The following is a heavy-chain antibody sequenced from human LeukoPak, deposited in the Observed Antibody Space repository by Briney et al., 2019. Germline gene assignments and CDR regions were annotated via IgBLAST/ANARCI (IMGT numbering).Heavy chain of an antibody. CDR3: ARDLGDIVVVPTTIGGNWFDP. J-gene: IGHJ5*02. V-gene: IGHV3-30-3*01. CDR1: GFTFSNYA. D-gene: IGHD2-2*02. CDR2: ISYDGSNK. Sequence: PGGSLRLSCAASGFTFSNYAMHWVRQAPGKGLEWVAVISYDGSNKYYADSVKGRFTISRDNSKNTLYLQMNSLRAEDTSVYYCARDLGDIVVVPTTIGGNWFDPWGQGTLVTVSS.